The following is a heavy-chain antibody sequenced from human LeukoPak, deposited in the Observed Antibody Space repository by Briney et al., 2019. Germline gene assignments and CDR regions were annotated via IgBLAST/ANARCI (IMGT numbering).Heavy chain of an antibody. CDR1: GFTFSSYA. CDR2: ISGSGGST. D-gene: IGHD3-10*01. CDR3: AKDLWFGALLPYGMDV. V-gene: IGHV3-23*01. Sequence: GGSLRLSCAASGFTFSSYAMSWVRQAPGKGLEWVSAISGSGGSTYYADSVKGRFTISRDNSKNTLYLQMNSLRAEDTAVYYCAKDLWFGALLPYGMDVWGQGTTVTVSS. J-gene: IGHJ6*02.